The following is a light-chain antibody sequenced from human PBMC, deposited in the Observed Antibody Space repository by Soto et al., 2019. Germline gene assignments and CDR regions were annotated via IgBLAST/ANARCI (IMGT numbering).Light chain of an antibody. CDR2: DDD. CDR3: QSYDSTNRGVV. V-gene: IGLV6-57*02. CDR1: SGSIASNY. Sequence: FMLTQPHSVSESPGKTVTISCTGSSGSIASNYVQWYQQRPGSAPTTVIYDDDQRPSGVPDRFSGSIDSSSNSASLTISGLKAEDEADYYCQSYDSTNRGVVFGGGTKLTVL. J-gene: IGLJ2*01.